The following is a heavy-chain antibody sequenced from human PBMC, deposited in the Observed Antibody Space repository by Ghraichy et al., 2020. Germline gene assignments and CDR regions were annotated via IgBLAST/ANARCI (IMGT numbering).Heavy chain of an antibody. J-gene: IGHJ3*02. CDR2: IKADGSEK. D-gene: IGHD2-2*01. CDR3: ARNYPGYCSSTTCYAGAFDI. Sequence: GGSLRLSRAASGFTFSSYWMTWVRQAPGKGLEWVANIKADGSEKYYVDSVKGRFTMSRDNAKNSLYLQMNSLRAEDTAVYYCARNYPGYCSSTTCYAGAFDIWGQGTMVSVSS. V-gene: IGHV3-7*03. CDR1: GFTFSSYW.